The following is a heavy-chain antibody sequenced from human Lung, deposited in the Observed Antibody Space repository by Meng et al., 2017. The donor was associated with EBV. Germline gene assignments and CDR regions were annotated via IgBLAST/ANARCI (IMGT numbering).Heavy chain of an antibody. J-gene: IGHJ5*02. D-gene: IGHD3-16*01. Sequence: QVQRQESGPRLVKPSGTPSLTCAFSGGSIRSSNWWSWVRQPPGKGLEWIGEIYHSGSTNYNPSLKSRVTISVDKSKNQFSLKLSSVTAADTAMFYCARAPGLRLGEFSWGQGTLVTVSS. CDR2: IYHSGST. CDR1: GGSIRSSNW. CDR3: ARAPGLRLGEFS. V-gene: IGHV4-4*02.